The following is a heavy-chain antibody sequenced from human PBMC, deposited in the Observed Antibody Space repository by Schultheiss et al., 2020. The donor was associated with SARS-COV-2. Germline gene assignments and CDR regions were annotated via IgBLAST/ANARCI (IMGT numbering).Heavy chain of an antibody. CDR2: ISHSGST. J-gene: IGHJ6*02. CDR3: ARDASGSWRRYYYYGMDV. Sequence: SETLSLTCAVSGYSISSGFYWGWIRQPPGKGLEWIGSISHSGSTDYNPSLKSRVTISRDMSDNQFSLKLTSVTAADTAVYYCARDASGSWRRYYYYGMDVWGQGTTVTVSS. D-gene: IGHD2-15*01. V-gene: IGHV4-38-2*02. CDR1: GYSISSGFY.